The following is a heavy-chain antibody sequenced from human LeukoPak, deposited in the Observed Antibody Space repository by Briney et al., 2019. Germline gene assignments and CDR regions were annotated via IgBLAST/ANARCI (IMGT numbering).Heavy chain of an antibody. V-gene: IGHV3-21*01. J-gene: IGHJ4*02. Sequence: GGSLRLSCAASGFTFSSYSMNWVRQAPGKGLEWVSSISSSSSYIYYADSVRGRFTISRDNAKNSLYLQMNSLRAEDTAVYYCARDPSTSPEPIAAAGNAYWGQGTLVTVSS. D-gene: IGHD6-13*01. CDR3: ARDPSTSPEPIAAAGNAY. CDR2: ISSSSSYI. CDR1: GFTFSSYS.